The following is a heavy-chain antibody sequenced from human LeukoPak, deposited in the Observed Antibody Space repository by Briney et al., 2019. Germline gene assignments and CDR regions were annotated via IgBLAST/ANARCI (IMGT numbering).Heavy chain of an antibody. CDR2: ISGSGGST. D-gene: IGHD3-3*01. CDR3: ARGPITIFGVVIGYFDY. CDR1: GFTFSSYA. Sequence: PGGSLRLSCAASGFTFSSYAMSWVRQAPGKGLEWVSAISGSGGSTYYADSVKGRFTISRDNSKNTLYLQMGSLRAEDMAVYYCARGPITIFGVVIGYFDYWGQGTLVTVSS. J-gene: IGHJ4*02. V-gene: IGHV3-23*01.